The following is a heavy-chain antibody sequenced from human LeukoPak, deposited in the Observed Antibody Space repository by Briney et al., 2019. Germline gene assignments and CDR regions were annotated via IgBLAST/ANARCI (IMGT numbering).Heavy chain of an antibody. CDR1: GFTFSSYG. V-gene: IGHV3-30*02. CDR3: AKDGSTSPNYYYYYYMDV. Sequence: GGSLRLSCAASGFTFSSYGMHWVRQAPGKGLEWVAFIRYDGSNKYYADSVKGRFTISRDNSKNTLYLQMSSLRAEDTAVYYCAKDGSTSPNYYYYYYMDVWGKGTTVTVSS. J-gene: IGHJ6*03. D-gene: IGHD2-2*01. CDR2: IRYDGSNK.